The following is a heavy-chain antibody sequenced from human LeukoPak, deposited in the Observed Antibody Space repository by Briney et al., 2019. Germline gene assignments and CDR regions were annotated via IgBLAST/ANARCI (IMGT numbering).Heavy chain of an antibody. V-gene: IGHV4-39*01. CDR2: IYYSGNT. J-gene: IGHJ5*02. CDR1: GGSISSSSYY. CDR3: ARILHNWFDP. Sequence: SETLSLTCTVSGGSISSSSYYWGWIRQPPGKGPEWIGSIYYSGNTYYNPSLKSRVTISVDTSKNQFSLKLSSVTAADTAMYYCARILHNWFDPWGQGTLVGVSS. D-gene: IGHD2-15*01.